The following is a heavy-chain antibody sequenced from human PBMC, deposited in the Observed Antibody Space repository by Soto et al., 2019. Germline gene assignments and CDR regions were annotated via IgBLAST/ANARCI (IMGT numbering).Heavy chain of an antibody. J-gene: IGHJ6*04. CDR2: SSTYNGNT. V-gene: IGHV1-18*01. D-gene: IGHD2-2*01. Sequence: ASVKVSCKASGYTLSNYGISWVRQAPGQGLEWMGWSSTYNGNTKYAKKYQGRVTMTTDKSTSTAYMELSSLRSEDTAVYYCARGCDYFSSTSCYAGLYYYYGMDVWGKGTTVTVSS. CDR3: ARGCDYFSSTSCYAGLYYYYGMDV. CDR1: GYTLSNYG.